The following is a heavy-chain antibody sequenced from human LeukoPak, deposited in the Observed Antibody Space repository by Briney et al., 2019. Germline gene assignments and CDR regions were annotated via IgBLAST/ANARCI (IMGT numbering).Heavy chain of an antibody. CDR2: ISSSSSYI. Sequence: SGGSLRLSCAASGFTFSSYSMNWVRQAPGKGLEWVSSISSSSSYIYYADSVKGRFTISRDNAKNSLYLQMNSLRAEDTAVYYCARDKEDYSSPMGYWGQGTLVTVSS. D-gene: IGHD6-13*01. V-gene: IGHV3-21*01. J-gene: IGHJ4*02. CDR3: ARDKEDYSSPMGY. CDR1: GFTFSSYS.